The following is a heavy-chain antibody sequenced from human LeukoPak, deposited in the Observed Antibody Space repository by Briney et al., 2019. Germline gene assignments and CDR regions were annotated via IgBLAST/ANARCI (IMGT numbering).Heavy chain of an antibody. V-gene: IGHV4-59*02. CDR1: GGSVSSCF. CDR2: ISYSGTT. J-gene: IGHJ4*02. Sequence: PSETLSLTCTVAGGSVSSCFWSWIRQPPGKGLEWIGYISYSGTTNYNPSLKSRVTISVDTSKNQFSLKLSSVTAADTAIYYCASTGELLGVQYFDYWGQGTLVTVSS. CDR3: ASTGELLGVQYFDY. D-gene: IGHD1-26*01.